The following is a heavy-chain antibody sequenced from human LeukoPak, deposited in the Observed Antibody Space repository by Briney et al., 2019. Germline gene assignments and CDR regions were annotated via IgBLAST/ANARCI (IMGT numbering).Heavy chain of an antibody. CDR1: GGSISSYY. V-gene: IGHV4-59*01. D-gene: IGHD6-19*01. CDR3: ARGVAVAGYYFDY. Sequence: SETLSLTCTVSGGSISSYYWSWIRQPPGKGLEWIGYIYYSGSTNYNPSLKSRVTISVDTSKNQFSLELGSVTAADTAVYYCARGVAVAGYYFDYWGQGTLVTVSS. J-gene: IGHJ4*02. CDR2: IYYSGST.